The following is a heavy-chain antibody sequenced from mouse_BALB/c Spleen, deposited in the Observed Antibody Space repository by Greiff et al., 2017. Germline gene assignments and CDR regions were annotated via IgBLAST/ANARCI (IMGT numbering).Heavy chain of an antibody. D-gene: IGHD2-2*01. Sequence: DVKLQESGGGLVQPGGSLNLSCAASGFAFSRYWMSWARQAPGKGQEWIGEINPGSSTINYTPSLKDKFIISRDNAKNTLYLQMSKVRSEDTALYYCERLAPNCDYGYDRNYAMDYWGQGTSVTVSS. V-gene: IGHV4-2*02. J-gene: IGHJ4*01. CDR1: GFAFSRYW. CDR2: INPGSSTI. CDR3: ERLAPNCDYGYDRNYAMDY.